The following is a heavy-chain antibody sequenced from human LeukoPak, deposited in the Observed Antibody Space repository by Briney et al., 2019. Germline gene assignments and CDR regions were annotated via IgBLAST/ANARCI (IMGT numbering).Heavy chain of an antibody. CDR3: ARVFRAVRDLGTDY. J-gene: IGHJ4*02. CDR2: ISGSGGST. D-gene: IGHD3-10*01. Sequence: GGSLRLSCAASGFTFSSYAMSWVRQAPGKGLEWVSAISGSGGSTYYADSVKGRFTISRDNSKNTLYLQMNSLRAEDTAVYYCARVFRAVRDLGTDYWGQGTLVTVSS. V-gene: IGHV3-23*01. CDR1: GFTFSSYA.